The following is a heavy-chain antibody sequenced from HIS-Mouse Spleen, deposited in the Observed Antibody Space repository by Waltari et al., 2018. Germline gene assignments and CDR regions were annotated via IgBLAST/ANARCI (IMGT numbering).Heavy chain of an antibody. CDR2: MNPNNGNT. CDR1: GYTFTRYA. J-gene: IGHJ3*02. Sequence: QVQLVQSGAEVKKPGASVKVSCKASGYTFTRYAINWVRQATGQGLGWMGWMNPNNGNTGYAQKFQGRVTMTRNTSISTAYMELSSLRSEDTAVYYCARWEYCSGGSCQSAFDIWGQGTMVTVSS. D-gene: IGHD2-15*01. CDR3: ARWEYCSGGSCQSAFDI. V-gene: IGHV1-8*01.